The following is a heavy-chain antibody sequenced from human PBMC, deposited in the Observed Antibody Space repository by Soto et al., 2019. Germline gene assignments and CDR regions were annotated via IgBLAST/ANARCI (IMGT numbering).Heavy chain of an antibody. CDR2: ISHEGSLK. CDR1: GFTFSSHG. V-gene: IGHV3-30*18. CDR3: AKDGAYIRVLYYLDY. D-gene: IGHD3-16*01. J-gene: IGHJ4*02. Sequence: PGGSLRLSCADSGFTFSSHGMYWVRQAPGKGLEWVAIISHEGSLKYYADSVKGRFTVSRDNSKNTLYLQMNSLRGEDTAVYYCAKDGAYIRVLYYLDYWGQGTLVTVSS.